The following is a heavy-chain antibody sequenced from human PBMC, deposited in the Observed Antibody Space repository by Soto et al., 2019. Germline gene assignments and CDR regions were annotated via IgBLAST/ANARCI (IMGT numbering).Heavy chain of an antibody. CDR2: IIPIFGTA. Sequence: SVKVSCKASGGTFSSYAISWVRQAPGQGLEWMGGIIPIFGTANYAQKFQGRVTITADKSTSTAYMELSSLRSEDTAVYYCARGSVNPYYFDCWGQGTMVTVSS. CDR3: ARGSVNPYYFDC. V-gene: IGHV1-69*06. CDR1: GGTFSSYA. J-gene: IGHJ4*02.